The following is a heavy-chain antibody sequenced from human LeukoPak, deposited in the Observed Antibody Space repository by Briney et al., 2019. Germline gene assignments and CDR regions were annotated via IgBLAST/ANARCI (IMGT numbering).Heavy chain of an antibody. CDR3: ARGGYYGSGSYSYYFDY. V-gene: IGHV1-8*02. J-gene: IGHJ4*02. Sequence: ASVKVSCKASGGTFSSYDINWVRQATGQGLEWMGWMNPNSGNTGYAQKFQGRVTMTRNTSISTAYMELSSLRSEDTAVYYCARGGYYGSGSYSYYFDYWGQGTLVTVSS. CDR2: MNPNSGNT. CDR1: GGTFSSYD. D-gene: IGHD3-10*01.